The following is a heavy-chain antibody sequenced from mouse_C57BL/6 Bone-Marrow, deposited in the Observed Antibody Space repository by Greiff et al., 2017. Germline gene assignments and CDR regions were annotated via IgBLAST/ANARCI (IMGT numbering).Heavy chain of an antibody. CDR3: ARWDDGYLAWFAY. D-gene: IGHD2-3*01. CDR1: GYTFTSYG. J-gene: IGHJ3*01. Sequence: QVQLQQSGAELARPGASVKLSCKASGYTFTSYGISWVKQRTGQGLEWIGEIYPRSGNTYYNEKFKGKATLTADKSSSTAYMELRSLTSVDSAVYFCARWDDGYLAWFAYWGQGTLVTVSA. CDR2: IYPRSGNT. V-gene: IGHV1-81*01.